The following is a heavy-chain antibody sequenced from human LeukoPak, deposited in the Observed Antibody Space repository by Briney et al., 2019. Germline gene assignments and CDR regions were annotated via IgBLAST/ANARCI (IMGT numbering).Heavy chain of an antibody. CDR1: GFTFSSYS. Sequence: GGSLRLSCAASGFTFSSYSMNWVRQAPGKGLEWVSYISSCSSTIYYADSVKGRFTISRDNAKNSLYLQMNSLRAEDTAVYYCARVEDGYNAWDYWGQGTLVTVSS. CDR3: ARVEDGYNAWDY. CDR2: ISSCSSTI. V-gene: IGHV3-48*04. D-gene: IGHD5-24*01. J-gene: IGHJ4*02.